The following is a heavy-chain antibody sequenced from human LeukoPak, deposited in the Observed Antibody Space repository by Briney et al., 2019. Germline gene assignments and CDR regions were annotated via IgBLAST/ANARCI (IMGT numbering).Heavy chain of an antibody. J-gene: IGHJ5*02. Sequence: GGSLRLSCAASGFTVSSNYMSWVRQAPGKGLEWVSVIYSGGSTYYADSVNGRFTISRDNSKNTLYLQMNSLRAEDTAVYYCARDRGPSSGWGWFDPWGQGTLVTVSS. V-gene: IGHV3-53*01. CDR1: GFTVSSNY. CDR2: IYSGGST. D-gene: IGHD6-19*01. CDR3: ARDRGPSSGWGWFDP.